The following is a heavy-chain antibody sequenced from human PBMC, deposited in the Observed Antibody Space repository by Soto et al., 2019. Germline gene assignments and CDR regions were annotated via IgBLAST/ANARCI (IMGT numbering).Heavy chain of an antibody. V-gene: IGHV3-23*01. CDR3: AKGEVDWNDPTLTDYYYYMDV. CDR1: GFTFSSYA. Sequence: GGSLRLSCAASGFTFSSYAMSWVRQAPGKGLEWVSAISGSGGSTYYADSVKGRFTISRDNSKNTLYLQMNSLRAEDTAVYYCAKGEVDWNDPTLTDYYYYMDVWGKGTTVTVSS. J-gene: IGHJ6*03. CDR2: ISGSGGST. D-gene: IGHD1-1*01.